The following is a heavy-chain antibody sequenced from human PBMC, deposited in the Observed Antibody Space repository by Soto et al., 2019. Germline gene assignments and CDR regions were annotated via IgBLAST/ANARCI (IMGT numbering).Heavy chain of an antibody. D-gene: IGHD6-6*01. Sequence: GGSLSLYCAASGFTFSSYWMHWVRQAPGKGLEWVSVISGSGGSTYYADSVKGRFTISRDNSKNTLYLQMNSLRAEDTAVYYCAKRSSSSTFDYWGQGTLVTVSS. CDR3: AKRSSSSTFDY. V-gene: IGHV3-23*01. CDR1: GFTFSSYW. J-gene: IGHJ4*02. CDR2: ISGSGGST.